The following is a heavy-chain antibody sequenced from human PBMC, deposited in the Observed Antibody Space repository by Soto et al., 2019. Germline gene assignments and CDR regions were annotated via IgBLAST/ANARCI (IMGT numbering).Heavy chain of an antibody. V-gene: IGHV4-30-4*01. CDR2: IYHSGST. CDR3: ARNPSTYHFDF. D-gene: IGHD2-2*01. J-gene: IGHJ4*02. Sequence: PSETLSLTCSVSGGSISSGDYDWTWIRQPPGKGLEWIGYIYHSGSTYYNPSLKSRVTISVDTSKNQFSLKLSSVTAADTAVYYCARNPSTYHFDFWGQGTLVTVSS. CDR1: GGSISSGDYD.